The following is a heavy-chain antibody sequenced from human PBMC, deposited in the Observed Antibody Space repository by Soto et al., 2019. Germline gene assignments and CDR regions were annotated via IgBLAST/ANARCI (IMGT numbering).Heavy chain of an antibody. Sequence: SQTLSLTCTVSGGSISSSSYYWGWIRQPPGKGLEWIGSIYYSGSTYYNPSLKSRATMSVDTSKNQFSLKLSSVTAADTAVYYCARQVGGFLDLSYWGQGTLVTVSS. J-gene: IGHJ4*02. CDR3: ARQVGGFLDLSY. D-gene: IGHD3-3*01. V-gene: IGHV4-39*01. CDR1: GGSISSSSYY. CDR2: IYYSGST.